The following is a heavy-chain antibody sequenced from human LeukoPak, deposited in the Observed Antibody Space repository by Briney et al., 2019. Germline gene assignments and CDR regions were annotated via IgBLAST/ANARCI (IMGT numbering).Heavy chain of an antibody. V-gene: IGHV4-59*01. CDR3: ARDILDVGATHYFDN. CDR1: GASITTYY. J-gene: IGHJ4*02. CDR2: IHSSGSA. D-gene: IGHD1-26*01. Sequence: PSETLSLTCTVSGASITTYYWSWIRQPPGKGLEYIGQIHSSGSANYNPSLKSRVAISLDASKNQFSLTVSSVTAADTAIYYCARDILDVGATHYFDNWGQGACSPSPQ.